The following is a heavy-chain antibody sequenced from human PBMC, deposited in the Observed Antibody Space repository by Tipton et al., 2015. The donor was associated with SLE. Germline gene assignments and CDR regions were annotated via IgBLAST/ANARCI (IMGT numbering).Heavy chain of an antibody. CDR1: GGSIGRYY. CDR3: ARAEYSAYDVPQFDL. D-gene: IGHD5-12*01. J-gene: IGHJ4*02. CDR2: MYDSGST. Sequence: TLSLTCTVSGGSIGRYYWSWIRQPPGKGLEWIGYMYDSGSTNYNPSFRGRVTMSVDTSKIQFSLRLNSVTAADTAIYYCARAEYSAYDVPQFDLWGQGALVTVSS. V-gene: IGHV4-59*01.